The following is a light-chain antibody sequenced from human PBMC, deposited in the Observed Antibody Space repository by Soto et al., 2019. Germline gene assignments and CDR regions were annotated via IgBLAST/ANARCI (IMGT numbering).Light chain of an antibody. Sequence: IQLTQSPSSLSASVGDRVTITCRASQGITTYLAWYQQKPGKVPKLLIYGASTLQSGVPSRFCGRGSGTDFTLTISSLQPEDFAAYYCHQLSTYPRLALCRGTKVDIK. CDR2: GAS. CDR3: HQLSTYPRLA. CDR1: QGITTY. J-gene: IGKJ4*01. V-gene: IGKV1-9*01.